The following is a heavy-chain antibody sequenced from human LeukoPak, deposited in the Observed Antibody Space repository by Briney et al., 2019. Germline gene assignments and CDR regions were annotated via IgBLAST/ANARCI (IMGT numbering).Heavy chain of an antibody. CDR1: GYTFTSYG. CDR2: INTGNDNT. Sequence: ASVKVSCKASGYTFTSYGISWVRQAPGQRLEWMGWINTGNDNTKYSQEFQGRVTITRDTSASTAYMELSSLRSVDTTVYYCARRSGRYYDYWGQGTLVTVSS. D-gene: IGHD1-26*01. CDR3: ARRSGRYYDY. V-gene: IGHV1-3*04. J-gene: IGHJ4*02.